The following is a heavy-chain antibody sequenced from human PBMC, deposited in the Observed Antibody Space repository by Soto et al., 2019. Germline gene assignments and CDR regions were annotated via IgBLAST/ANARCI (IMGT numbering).Heavy chain of an antibody. CDR2: ISGSGDSA. D-gene: IGHD6-19*01. Sequence: VQLLEAGGGLVQPGGSLRLSCAASGFIFRDYAANWVRQAPGKGLEWVSDISGSGDSARYADSVKGRFTISRDNSRDTVYLHMNSLRVDGTALYYCGKARRGIGWSVCDFWGQGAVVTVSS. CDR3: GKARRGIGWSVCDF. V-gene: IGHV3-23*01. J-gene: IGHJ4*02. CDR1: GFIFRDYA.